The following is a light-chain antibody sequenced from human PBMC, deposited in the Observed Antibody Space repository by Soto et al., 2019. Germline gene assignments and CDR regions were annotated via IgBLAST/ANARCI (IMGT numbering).Light chain of an antibody. CDR3: QQYAISRYT. J-gene: IGKJ2*01. V-gene: IGKV3-20*01. Sequence: EIVLTQSPGTLSLSPGERATLSCRASQSVGSSYLAWYQHKPGQAPRLLIYGASNRATGIPDRFSGSGSGTDFTLTISSLEPEDFAMYYCQQYAISRYTFGQGTQLEIK. CDR1: QSVGSSY. CDR2: GAS.